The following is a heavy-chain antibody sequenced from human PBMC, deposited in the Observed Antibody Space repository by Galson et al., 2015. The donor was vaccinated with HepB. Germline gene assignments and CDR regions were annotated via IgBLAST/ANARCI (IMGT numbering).Heavy chain of an antibody. Sequence: SLRLSCAASGFTFSSYAMHWVRQAPGKGLEWVAVISYDGSNKYYADSVKGRFTISRDNSKNTLYLQMNSLRAEDTAVYYCARDRIDAFDIWGQGTMVTVSS. J-gene: IGHJ3*02. CDR3: ARDRIDAFDI. V-gene: IGHV3-30-3*01. CDR1: GFTFSSYA. CDR2: ISYDGSNK.